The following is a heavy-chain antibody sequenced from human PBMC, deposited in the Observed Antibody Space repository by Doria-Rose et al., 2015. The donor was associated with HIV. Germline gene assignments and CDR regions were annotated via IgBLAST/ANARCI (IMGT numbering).Heavy chain of an antibody. CDR2: ISSTSAYI. V-gene: IGHV3-21*01. J-gene: IGHJ4*02. CDR1: GFTFSSHR. Sequence: VQLVESGGGLVRPGGSLRLSCATSGFTFSSHRINWVRQAPGEGLEWVSSISSTSAYINYADSVRGGFTISRDNARNSLYLQMDSLRAEDTAIYYCATGVTLDYWGQGTLVTVSS. CDR3: ATGVTLDY. D-gene: IGHD3-10*01.